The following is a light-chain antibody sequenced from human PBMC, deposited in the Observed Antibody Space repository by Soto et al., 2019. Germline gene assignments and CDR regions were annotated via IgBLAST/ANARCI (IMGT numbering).Light chain of an antibody. Sequence: LSPGERATLSCRASQSVSSSYLAWYQQKPGQAPRLLIYGASSRATGIPDRFSGSGSGTDFTLTISRLEPEDFAVYYCQQYGSSAWTFGQGTKVDIK. V-gene: IGKV3-20*01. CDR1: QSVSSSY. CDR3: QQYGSSAWT. CDR2: GAS. J-gene: IGKJ1*01.